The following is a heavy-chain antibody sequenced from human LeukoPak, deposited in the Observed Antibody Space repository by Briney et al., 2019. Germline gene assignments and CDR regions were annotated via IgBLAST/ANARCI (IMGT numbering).Heavy chain of an antibody. J-gene: IGHJ4*01. Sequence: SETLSLTCAVYGGSFSGYYWSWIRQPPGKGLEWIGEINHSGSTNYNPSLKSRVTISVDTSKNQFSLKLSSVTAADTAVYYCARGLYSSSWHGYWGHGTLVTVSS. V-gene: IGHV4-34*01. CDR3: ARGLYSSSWHGY. D-gene: IGHD6-13*01. CDR2: INHSGST. CDR1: GGSFSGYY.